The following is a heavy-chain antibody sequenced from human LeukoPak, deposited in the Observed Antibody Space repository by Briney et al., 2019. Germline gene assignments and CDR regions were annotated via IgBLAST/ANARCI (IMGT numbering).Heavy chain of an antibody. CDR1: GFTFSSYW. CDR2: IKQDGSEK. D-gene: IGHD6-13*01. CDR3: ARVISSSWSDYFDY. J-gene: IGHJ4*02. V-gene: IGHV3-7*01. Sequence: GGSLRLSCAASGFTFSSYWMSWVRQAPGRGLEWVANIKQDGSEKYYVDSVKGRFTISRDNAKNSLYLQMNSLRAEDTAVYYCARVISSSWSDYFDYWGQGTLVTVPS.